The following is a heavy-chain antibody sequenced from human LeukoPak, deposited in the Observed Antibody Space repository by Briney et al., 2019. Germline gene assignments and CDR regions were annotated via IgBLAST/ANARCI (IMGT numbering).Heavy chain of an antibody. J-gene: IGHJ4*02. CDR1: GFTFSSYE. Sequence: GGSLRPSCAASGFTFSSYEMNWVRQAPGKGLEWVSYISSSGSNIYYADSVKGRFTISRDNAKNSLYLQMHSLRAEATAVYYCARVGQLWAHDYWGQGTLVTVSS. CDR3: ARVGQLWAHDY. V-gene: IGHV3-48*03. D-gene: IGHD5-18*01. CDR2: ISSSGSNI.